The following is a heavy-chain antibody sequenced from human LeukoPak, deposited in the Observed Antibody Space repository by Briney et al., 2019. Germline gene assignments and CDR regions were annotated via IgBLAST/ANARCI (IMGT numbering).Heavy chain of an antibody. D-gene: IGHD2-15*01. V-gene: IGHV3-21*06. Sequence: GALLLSCAASAFTFSTYTMNWVRPAPGKGLAWVSSIIRNTNNIYYADSVKGRFTISRDNAKNSLYLQMNSLRAEDTAVYYCAREALGYCSGSSCYTNYWGQGTLVTVSS. J-gene: IGHJ4*02. CDR2: IIRNTNNI. CDR1: AFTFSTYT. CDR3: AREALGYCSGSSCYTNY.